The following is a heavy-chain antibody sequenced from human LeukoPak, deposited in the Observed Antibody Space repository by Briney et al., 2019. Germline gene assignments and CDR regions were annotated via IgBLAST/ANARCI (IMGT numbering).Heavy chain of an antibody. CDR1: GYTINSYA. V-gene: IGHV1-46*02. D-gene: IGHD3-10*01. Sequence: GASVKVSCKASGYTINSYAMNWVRQAPGQGLEWMGIINPSGGSTSYAQKFQGRVTMTRDTSTSTVYMDLSSLRSEDTAVYYCARSWRFGDLSALEKYNWFDPWGQGTLVTVSS. CDR3: ARSWRFGDLSALEKYNWFDP. J-gene: IGHJ5*02. CDR2: INPSGGST.